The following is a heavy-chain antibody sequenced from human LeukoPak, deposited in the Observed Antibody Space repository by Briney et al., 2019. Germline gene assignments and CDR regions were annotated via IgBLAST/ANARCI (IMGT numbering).Heavy chain of an antibody. V-gene: IGHV3-74*01. D-gene: IGHD1-1*01. CDR2: IHSDGSST. J-gene: IGHJ3*02. Sequence: GGSLSLSCAASGFTFSNYWMHWVRQATGKGLVWVSRIHSDGSSTTSADSVKGRFTISRDNAEKTLYLQMNGQSTEDTAVYFCARGNAHAFDIWGQGTMVTVSS. CDR1: GFTFSNYW. CDR3: ARGNAHAFDI.